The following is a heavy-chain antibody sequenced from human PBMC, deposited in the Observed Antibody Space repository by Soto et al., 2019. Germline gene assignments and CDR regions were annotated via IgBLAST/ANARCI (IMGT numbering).Heavy chain of an antibody. J-gene: IGHJ5*02. V-gene: IGHV1-69*08. D-gene: IGHD6-13*01. Sequence: QVQLVQSGAEVKKPGSSVKVSCKASGGTFSSYTISWVRQAPGQGLEWMGRIIPILGIANYAQKFQGRVTITADKSTSTAYMELSSLRSEDTAVYYCARDHPIAAAGMSNWFAPWGQGTLVTVSS. CDR3: ARDHPIAAAGMSNWFAP. CDR2: IIPILGIA. CDR1: GGTFSSYT.